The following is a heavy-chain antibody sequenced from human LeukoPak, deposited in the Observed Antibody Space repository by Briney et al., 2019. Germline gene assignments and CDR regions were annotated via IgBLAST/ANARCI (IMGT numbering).Heavy chain of an antibody. Sequence: PGGSLRLSCAASGFTFSNYAMHWVRQAPGKGLEYVSAISTHGGSTYYANSVQGRFTISRDNSKNTLSLQMGSLRAEDMAVYYCARTPLTVAGTYYFDDWGQASLVTVSS. CDR3: ARTPLTVAGTYYFDD. D-gene: IGHD6-19*01. V-gene: IGHV3-64*01. CDR2: ISTHGGST. CDR1: GFTFSNYA. J-gene: IGHJ4*02.